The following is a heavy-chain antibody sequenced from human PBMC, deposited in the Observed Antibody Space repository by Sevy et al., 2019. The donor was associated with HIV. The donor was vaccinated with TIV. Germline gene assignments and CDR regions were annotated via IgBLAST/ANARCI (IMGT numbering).Heavy chain of an antibody. CDR3: ARDRGEILRSAFKY. CDR2: ISHDGRNNK. J-gene: IGHJ4*02. Sequence: GGSLRLSCAASGFTFSEFGMHWVRQAPGKGLEWVAVISHDGRNNKYNADSVKGRFTISRDNSKNTLYLQMNSLRADDTAIYYCARDRGEILRSAFKYWGQGTPGHRLL. D-gene: IGHD3-10*01. V-gene: IGHV3-30*04. CDR1: GFTFSEFG.